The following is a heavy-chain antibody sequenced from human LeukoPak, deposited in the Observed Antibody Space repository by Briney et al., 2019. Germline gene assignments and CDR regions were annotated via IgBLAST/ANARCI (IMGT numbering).Heavy chain of an antibody. D-gene: IGHD2-15*01. CDR1: GGSISSGDYY. V-gene: IGHV4-30-4*08. Sequence: SQTLSLTCTVSGGSISSGDYYWSWIRQPPGKGLEWIGYIYYSGSTYYNPSLKSRVTISVDTSKNQFSLKLSSVTAADTAVYYCARGNILCSGGSCSTNIDYWGQGTLVTVSS. CDR2: IYYSGST. J-gene: IGHJ4*02. CDR3: ARGNILCSGGSCSTNIDY.